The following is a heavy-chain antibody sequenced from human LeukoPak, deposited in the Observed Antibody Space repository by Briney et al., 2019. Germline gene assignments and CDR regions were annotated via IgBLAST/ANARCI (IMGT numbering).Heavy chain of an antibody. CDR2: IYSGGST. D-gene: IGHD3-22*01. CDR3: AREGLYYYDSSGYYSPGAFDI. CDR1: GFTVSSNY. J-gene: IGHJ3*02. Sequence: QTGGSLRLSCAASGFTVSSNYMSWVRQAPGKGLEWVSVIYSGGSTYYADSVKGRFTISRDNSKNTLYLQMNSLRAEDTAVYYCAREGLYYYDSSGYYSPGAFDIWGQGTMVTVSS. V-gene: IGHV3-66*01.